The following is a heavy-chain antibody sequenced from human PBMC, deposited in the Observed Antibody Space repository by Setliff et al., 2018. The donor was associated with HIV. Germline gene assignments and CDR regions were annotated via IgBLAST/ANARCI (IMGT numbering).Heavy chain of an antibody. J-gene: IGHJ4*02. D-gene: IGHD4-17*01. CDR3: ARLHGDFYFDL. CDR2: IYYTGST. Sequence: SETLSLTCAVSGGSISSNWWSWVRQSPGKGLEWIGYIYYTGSTSYNPSFRSRVTISVDTSKNQFSLRLSSVTAADTAVYYCARLHGDFYFDLWGQGTLVTVSS. CDR1: GGSISSNW. V-gene: IGHV4-59*01.